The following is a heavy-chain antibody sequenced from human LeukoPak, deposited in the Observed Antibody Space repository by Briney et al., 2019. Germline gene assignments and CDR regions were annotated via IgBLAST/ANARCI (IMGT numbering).Heavy chain of an antibody. CDR1: GGSVSRGGYY. CDR3: ATADWESFYFDS. V-gene: IGHV4-31*03. J-gene: IGHJ4*02. CDR2: TSYSECT. D-gene: IGHD1-26*01. Sequence: SETLSLTCTVSGGSVSRGGYYWNWIRQHPGKGLEWIGFTSYSECTYYNPSLMSRITISVDISQNQFSLKMRDVTAADTAVYFCATADWESFYFDSWGQGALVAVSS.